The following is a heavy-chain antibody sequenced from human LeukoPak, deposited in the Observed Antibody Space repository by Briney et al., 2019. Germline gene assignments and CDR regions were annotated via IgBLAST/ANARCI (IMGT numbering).Heavy chain of an antibody. J-gene: IGHJ4*02. D-gene: IGHD5-24*01. CDR2: ISGSGGRR. V-gene: IGHV3-23*01. CDR1: GVTFSNYA. Sequence: PGGSLRLSCAVSGVTFSNYAMSWVRQAPGKGLEWVSVISGSGGRRYYADSVKGRFTISRDNSKNTLYLQMNSLSADDTALYYCAKAPSVGDGYNYWGYFDYWGQGTLVTVSS. CDR3: AKAPSVGDGYNYWGYFDY.